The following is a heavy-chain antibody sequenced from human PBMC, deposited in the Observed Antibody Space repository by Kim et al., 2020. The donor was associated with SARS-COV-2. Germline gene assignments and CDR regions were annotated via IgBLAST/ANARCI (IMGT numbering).Heavy chain of an antibody. J-gene: IGHJ4*02. CDR3: ARQVNAGFNYFDY. D-gene: IGHD2-2*01. V-gene: IGHV3-7*03. CDR1: GFTFSSYW. CDR2: IKQDESDK. Sequence: GGSLRLSCAAYGFTFSSYWVSWVRQAPGKGLEWVADIKQDESDKNYVDSVKGRFTISRDNAKNSLYLQMNSLRAEETAVYYCARQVNAGFNYFDYWGQGT.